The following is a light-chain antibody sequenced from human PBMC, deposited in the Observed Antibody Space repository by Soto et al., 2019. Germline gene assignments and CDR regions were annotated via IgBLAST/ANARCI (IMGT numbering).Light chain of an antibody. Sequence: DIQMTQSPSTLSASVGDRVTITCRASQSISSWLAWYQQKPGKAPKLLVYSVSNLDSGVPSRFSGSGSGTEVTLTISSLQPDDFATYYCQQFSSYSRTFGQGTKVDMK. CDR1: QSISSW. J-gene: IGKJ1*01. CDR3: QQFSSYSRT. V-gene: IGKV1-5*01. CDR2: SVS.